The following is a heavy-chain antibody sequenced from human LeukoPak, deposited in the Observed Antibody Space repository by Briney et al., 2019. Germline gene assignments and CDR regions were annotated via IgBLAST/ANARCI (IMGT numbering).Heavy chain of an antibody. CDR3: ARAGALSGTALAH. J-gene: IGHJ4*02. Sequence: SSVNVSCKSSGGGFSSYLFTWVRQARGQGREWMGGVAHILGKTRSAERFQGRVTITADEATRTVYMELSSLGSEDTAVYYCARAGALSGTALAHWGQGTLVTVSS. CDR2: VAHILGKT. D-gene: IGHD1-7*01. V-gene: IGHV1-69*10. CDR1: GGGFSSYL.